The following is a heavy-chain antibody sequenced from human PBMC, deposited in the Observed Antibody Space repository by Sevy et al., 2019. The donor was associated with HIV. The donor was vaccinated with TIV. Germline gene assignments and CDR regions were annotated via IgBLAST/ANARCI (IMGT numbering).Heavy chain of an antibody. Sequence: GGSLRLSCAASGFTFSSYAMSWVRQAPGKGLEWVSAIRGSGGSTYYADSVKGLFTISRDNSKNTMYLQMNSLRAEDTAVYYCAKDRRIAVAGTFDYWGQGTLVTVSS. D-gene: IGHD6-19*01. CDR3: AKDRRIAVAGTFDY. J-gene: IGHJ4*02. CDR2: IRGSGGST. CDR1: GFTFSSYA. V-gene: IGHV3-23*01.